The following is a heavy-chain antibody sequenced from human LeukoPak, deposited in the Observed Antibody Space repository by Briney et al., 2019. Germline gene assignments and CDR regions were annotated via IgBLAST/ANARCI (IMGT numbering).Heavy chain of an antibody. CDR1: GFTFSYFW. J-gene: IGHJ4*02. D-gene: IGHD4-17*01. CDR2: INTDGSYS. Sequence: GGSLRLSCAASGFTFSYFWMHWFRQTPGKGLVWVSCINTDGSYSTYADFVKGRFTISRDNVRNTLYLQMNSLRAEDSAVYYCARDFDGPRASDYWGQGISGTVSS. V-gene: IGHV3-74*01. CDR3: ARDFDGPRASDY.